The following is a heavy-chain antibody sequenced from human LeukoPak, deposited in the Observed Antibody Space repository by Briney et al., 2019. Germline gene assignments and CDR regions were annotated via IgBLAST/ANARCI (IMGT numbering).Heavy chain of an antibody. J-gene: IGHJ3*02. Sequence: ASVKVSCKASGYTFTSYGISWVRQAPGQGLEWMGWISAYNGNTNYAQKLQGRVTMTTDTSTSTAYMELRSLRSDDTAVYYCASSRDGYNYDAFAIWGQGTMVTVSS. CDR3: ASSRDGYNYDAFAI. V-gene: IGHV1-18*01. CDR2: ISAYNGNT. D-gene: IGHD5-24*01. CDR1: GYTFTSYG.